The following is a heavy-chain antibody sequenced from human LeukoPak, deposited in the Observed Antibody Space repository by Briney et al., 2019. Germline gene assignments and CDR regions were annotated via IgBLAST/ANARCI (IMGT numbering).Heavy chain of an antibody. D-gene: IGHD3-3*01. CDR1: GFTFSSYA. V-gene: IGHV3-30-3*01. CDR2: ISYDGSNK. CDR3: ARHYDFWSGYRSGYYYYGMDV. Sequence: GGSLRLSCAASGFTFSSYAMHWVRQAPGKGLEWVAVISYDGSNKYYADSVKGRFTISRDNAKNSLYLQMNSLRAEDTAVYYCARHYDFWSGYRSGYYYYGMDVWGQGTTVTVSS. J-gene: IGHJ6*02.